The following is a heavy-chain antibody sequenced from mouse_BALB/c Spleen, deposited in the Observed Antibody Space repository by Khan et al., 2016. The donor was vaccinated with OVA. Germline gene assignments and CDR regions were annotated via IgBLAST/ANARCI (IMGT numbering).Heavy chain of an antibody. V-gene: IGHV1-22*01. CDR1: GYTFTEYT. Sequence: EVQLQQSGPELVKPGASVKISCKTSGYTFTEYTMHWVKQSHGKSLEWIGRFNPNNGGTSYNQKFKGRATLTVDESSSTAYMELRSLTSEDSAVYYCARRDYDAYNWYFDVWGAGTTVTVSS. CDR2: FNPNNGGT. D-gene: IGHD2-4*01. CDR3: ARRDYDAYNWYFDV. J-gene: IGHJ1*01.